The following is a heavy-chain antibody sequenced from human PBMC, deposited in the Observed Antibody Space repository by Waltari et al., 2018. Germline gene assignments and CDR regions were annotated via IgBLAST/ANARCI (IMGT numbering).Heavy chain of an antibody. V-gene: IGHV4-59*01. D-gene: IGHD1-26*01. CDR3: ARDFSVGLDY. J-gene: IGHJ4*02. CDR2: SGST. Sequence: SGSTNYNPSLKSRVTISVDTSKNQFSLKLSSVTAADTAVYYCARDFSVGLDYWGQGTLVTVSS.